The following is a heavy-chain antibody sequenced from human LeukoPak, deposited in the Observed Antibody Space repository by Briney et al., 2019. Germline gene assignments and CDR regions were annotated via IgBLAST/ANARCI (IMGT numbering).Heavy chain of an antibody. V-gene: IGHV4-30-4*08. D-gene: IGHD2/OR15-2a*01. J-gene: IGHJ4*02. Sequence: NPSETLSLTCTVSGGSISSGDYYWGWIRQPPGKGLEWIGYIYYSGSTYYNPSLKSRVTISVDTSKNQFSLKLSSVTAADTAVYYCARDLSESYYFDYWGQGTLVTVSS. CDR1: GGSISSGDYY. CDR2: IYYSGST. CDR3: ARDLSESYYFDY.